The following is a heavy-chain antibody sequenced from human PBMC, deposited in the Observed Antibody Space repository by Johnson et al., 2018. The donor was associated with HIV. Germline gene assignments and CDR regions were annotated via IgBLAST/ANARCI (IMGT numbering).Heavy chain of an antibody. CDR1: GFTVSSNY. CDR3: AREGYNWNNGDAFDI. J-gene: IGHJ3*02. Sequence: EVQLLESGGDLVQPGGSLRLSCAASGFTVSSNYMSWVRQAPGKGLEWVSVIYSGGSTYYADSVKGRFTISRDNSKNTLYLQMGSLRAEDMAVYYCAREGYNWNNGDAFDIWGQGTMVTVSS. D-gene: IGHD1/OR15-1a*01. V-gene: IGHV3-66*02. CDR2: IYSGGST.